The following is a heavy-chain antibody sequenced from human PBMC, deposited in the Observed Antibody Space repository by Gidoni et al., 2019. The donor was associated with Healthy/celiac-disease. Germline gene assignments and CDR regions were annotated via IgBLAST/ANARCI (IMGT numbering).Heavy chain of an antibody. J-gene: IGHJ5*02. CDR1: GGTFSSYT. CDR3: ARGYSGRYSGWFDP. D-gene: IGHD1-26*01. V-gene: IGHV1-69*02. CDR2: IIPILGIA. Sequence: QVQLVQSGAEVKKPGSSVKVSCKASGGTFSSYTISWVRQAPGQGLEWMGRIIPILGIANYAQKFQGRVTITADKSTSTAYMELSSLRSEDTAVYYCARGYSGRYSGWFDPWGQGTLVTVSS.